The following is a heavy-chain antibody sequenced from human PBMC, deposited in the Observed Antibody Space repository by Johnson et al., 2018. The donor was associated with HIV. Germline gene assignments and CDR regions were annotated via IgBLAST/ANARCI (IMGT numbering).Heavy chain of an antibody. V-gene: IGHV3-13*01. CDR1: GFTFSSYD. CDR2: IGTAGDT. CDR3: ARGIAVSNWVDI. Sequence: VHLVESGGGLVQPGGSLRLSCAASGFTFSSYDMHWVRQATGTGLEWVSAIGTAGDTYYPGSVKGRFTISRDNAKNSLYLRMNSLRAEDTAVYYCARGIAVSNWVDIWGQGTMVTVSS. D-gene: IGHD6-19*01. J-gene: IGHJ3*02.